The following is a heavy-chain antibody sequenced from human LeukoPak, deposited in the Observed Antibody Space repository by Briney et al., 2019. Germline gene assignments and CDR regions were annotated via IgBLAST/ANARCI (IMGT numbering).Heavy chain of an antibody. CDR1: GGSFSGYY. CDR2: IYTSGST. J-gene: IGHJ4*02. V-gene: IGHV4-59*10. Sequence: KASETLSLTCAVYGGSFSGYYWSWIRQPAGKGLEWIGRIYTSGSTNYNPSLKSRVTMSVDTSKNQFSLKLSSVTAADTAVYYCARARYYYDSSGYYVYWGQGTLVTVSS. D-gene: IGHD3-22*01. CDR3: ARARYYYDSSGYYVY.